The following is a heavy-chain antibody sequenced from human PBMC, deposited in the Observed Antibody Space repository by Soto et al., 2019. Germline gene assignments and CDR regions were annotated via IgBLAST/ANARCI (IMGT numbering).Heavy chain of an antibody. D-gene: IGHD1-26*01. CDR3: ARGRWELRAFDI. Sequence: GGSLRLACAASGVTFSRYGMHWVGQGPGKGMGWVSRINSDGSSTSYAGSAKGRFTISRDNAKNMMYLQMNSLRAEDKAMYYCARGRWELRAFDIWGQGT. V-gene: IGHV3-74*01. CDR1: GVTFSRYG. CDR2: INSDGSST. J-gene: IGHJ3*02.